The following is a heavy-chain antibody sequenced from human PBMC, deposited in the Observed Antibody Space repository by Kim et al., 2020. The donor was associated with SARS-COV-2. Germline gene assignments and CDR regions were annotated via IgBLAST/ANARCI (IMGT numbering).Heavy chain of an antibody. CDR1: GGSISSSSYY. CDR2: IYYSGST. Sequence: SETLSLTCTVSGGSISSSSYYWGWIRQPPGKGLEWIGSIYYSGSTSYNPSLNSRVTISVDTSKNQFSLKLSSVTAADTAVYYCARHPTFYYDSSGKGSFDYWGQGTLVTVSS. CDR3: ARHPTFYYDSSGKGSFDY. J-gene: IGHJ4*02. D-gene: IGHD3-22*01. V-gene: IGHV4-39*01.